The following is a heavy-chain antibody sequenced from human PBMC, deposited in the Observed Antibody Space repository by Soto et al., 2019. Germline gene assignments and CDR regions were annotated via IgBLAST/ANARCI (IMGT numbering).Heavy chain of an antibody. J-gene: IGHJ6*02. CDR3: ARATRITMVRGLYGMDV. V-gene: IGHV4-34*01. CDR2: INHSGST. Sequence: SETLSLTCAVYGGSFSGYYWSWIRQPPGKGLEWIGEINHSGSTNYNPSLKSRVTISVDTSKNQFSLKLSSVTAADTAVYYCARATRITMVRGLYGMDVWGQGTTVTVSS. CDR1: GGSFSGYY. D-gene: IGHD3-10*01.